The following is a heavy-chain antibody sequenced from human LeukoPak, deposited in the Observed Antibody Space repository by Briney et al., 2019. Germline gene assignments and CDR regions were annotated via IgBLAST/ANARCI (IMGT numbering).Heavy chain of an antibody. CDR3: ARADDPHRYCSSTSCYTFDY. V-gene: IGHV1-69*13. D-gene: IGHD2-2*01. J-gene: IGHJ4*02. Sequence: ASVRVSCKASGGTFSSYAISWVRQAPGQGLEWMGGIIPIFGTANYAQKFQGRVTITADESTSTAYMELSSLRSEDTAVYYCARADDPHRYCSSTSCYTFDYWGQGTLVTVSS. CDR2: IIPIFGTA. CDR1: GGTFSSYA.